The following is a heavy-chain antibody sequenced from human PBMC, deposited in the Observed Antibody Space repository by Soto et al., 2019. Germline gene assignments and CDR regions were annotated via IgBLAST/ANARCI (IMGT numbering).Heavy chain of an antibody. V-gene: IGHV3-48*02. J-gene: IGHJ4*02. CDR1: GFRFSIYS. CDR3: ARSVEGHFAY. CDR2: ITSDTNTI. Sequence: EVQLVESGGGLVQPGGSLRLSCAASGFRFSIYSMNWVRQAPGKGLEWSAYITSDTNTIKYADSVKGRFTISRDNGKKSVYLQMNGLRDEDTAVYYCARSVEGHFAYWGQGTVVTVSA. D-gene: IGHD6-19*01.